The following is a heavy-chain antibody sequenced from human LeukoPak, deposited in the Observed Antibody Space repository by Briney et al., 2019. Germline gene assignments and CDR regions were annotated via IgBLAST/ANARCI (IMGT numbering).Heavy chain of an antibody. CDR3: ARDGVTIFGVEYYYYYGMDV. CDR2: ISSSSSYI. Sequence: PGGSLRLSCAASGFTFSSYAMSWVRQAPGKGLEWVSSISSSSSYIYYADSVKGRFTISRDNAKNSLYLQMNSLRAEDTAVYYCARDGVTIFGVEYYYYYGMDVWGQGTTVTVSS. CDR1: GFTFSSYA. V-gene: IGHV3-21*01. J-gene: IGHJ6*02. D-gene: IGHD3-3*01.